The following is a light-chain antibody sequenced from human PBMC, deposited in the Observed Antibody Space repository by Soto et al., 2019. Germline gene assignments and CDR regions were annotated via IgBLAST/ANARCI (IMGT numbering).Light chain of an antibody. Sequence: DIQMTQSPASLSASVGDRATITCRASQSIGNYLNWYQQKLGKAPKLLIYAASSLKSGVPWRFSGSGSATGFSLTINSLQPEDSATYYCQESNRVPFTFGGGTQLEIK. CDR3: QESNRVPFT. CDR1: QSIGNY. CDR2: AAS. J-gene: IGKJ4*01. V-gene: IGKV1-39*01.